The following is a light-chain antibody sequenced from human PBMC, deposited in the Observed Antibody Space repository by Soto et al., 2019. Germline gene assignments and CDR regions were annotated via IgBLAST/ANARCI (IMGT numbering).Light chain of an antibody. V-gene: IGKV3-20*01. J-gene: IGKJ2*01. CDR2: GTS. Sequence: EIVLTQSPGTLSLSPGERATLSCRASQSISSSYLAWYQLKPGQAPRLLIYGTSSRATGIPDRFSGRGSGTDFTLTSSRLEPEDFAVYYCQQYDSSPPYTFGQGTKLEIK. CDR1: QSISSSY. CDR3: QQYDSSPPYT.